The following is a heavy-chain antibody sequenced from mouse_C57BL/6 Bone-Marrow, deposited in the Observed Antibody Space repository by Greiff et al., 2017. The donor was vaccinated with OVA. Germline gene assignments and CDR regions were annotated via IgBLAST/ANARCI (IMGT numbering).Heavy chain of an antibody. J-gene: IGHJ2*01. Sequence: VQLQPSGAELATPGASVKLSCKASGYTFTSYWMHWVKQRPGQGLEWIGYINPSSGYTKYNQKFKDKATLTADKSSSTAYMQLNSLTYEDSAVYYCARCTTVVVPYFDYWGQGTTLTVSS. CDR3: ARCTTVVVPYFDY. D-gene: IGHD1-1*01. CDR2: INPSSGYT. CDR1: GYTFTSYW. V-gene: IGHV1-7*01.